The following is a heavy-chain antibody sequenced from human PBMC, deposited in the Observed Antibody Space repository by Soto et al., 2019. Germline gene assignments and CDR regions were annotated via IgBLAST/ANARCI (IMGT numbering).Heavy chain of an antibody. Sequence: SETLSLTCTVSGGSISSGGYYWSWIRQHPGKGLEWIGYIYNSWSTYYNPSLKSRVTISVDTSKNQFSLKLSSVTAADTAVYYCARDYRGEERDYYYYYGMDVWGQGTTVTVSS. J-gene: IGHJ6*02. D-gene: IGHD3-16*02. CDR1: GGSISSGGYY. CDR3: ARDYRGEERDYYYYYGMDV. CDR2: IYNSWST. V-gene: IGHV4-31*03.